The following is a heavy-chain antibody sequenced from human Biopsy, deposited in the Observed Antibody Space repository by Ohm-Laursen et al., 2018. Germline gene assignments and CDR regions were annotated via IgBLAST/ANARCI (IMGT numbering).Heavy chain of an antibody. CDR2: IYDRGSTA. D-gene: IGHD6-19*01. J-gene: IGHJ4*02. V-gene: IGHV4-61*01. CDR1: GDSVSSGSFY. Sequence: SETLSLTWTVSGDSVSSGSFYWTWIRQPPGQGLEYIGYIYDRGSTANYNPSLESRVTMSVDMPKNQFSLKLSSVTAADTAIYYCARGMRSSGWPYFDSWGPGTLVTVSS. CDR3: ARGMRSSGWPYFDS.